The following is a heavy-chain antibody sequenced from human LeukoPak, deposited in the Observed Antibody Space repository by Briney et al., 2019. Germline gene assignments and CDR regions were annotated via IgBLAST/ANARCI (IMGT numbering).Heavy chain of an antibody. D-gene: IGHD2-15*01. J-gene: IGHJ4*02. CDR1: GYDFNRFA. V-gene: IGHV1-18*01. CDR3: ARCSAATCFPLDFDF. Sequence: ASVTVSFKASGYDFNRFAINWVRQAPGQGPEWMGWISGFNDNTAYAQKLQDRVTMTTDKSTPTAYMELRKQRPDDTAMYYCARCSAATCFPLDFDFWGQGTLVTVSS. CDR2: ISGFNDNT.